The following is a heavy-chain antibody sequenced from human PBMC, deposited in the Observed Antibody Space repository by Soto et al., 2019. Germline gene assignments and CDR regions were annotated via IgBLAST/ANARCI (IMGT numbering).Heavy chain of an antibody. CDR2: IIPIFGTA. CDR3: ARGSGRRGHGYSYAMDV. V-gene: IGHV1-69*13. J-gene: IGHJ6*02. CDR1: GGTFSSYA. Sequence: ASVKVSCKASGGTFSSYAISWVRQAPGQGLEWMGGIIPIFGTANYAQKFQGRVTITADESTSTAYMELSSLRSEDTAVYYCARGSGRRGHGYSYAMDVWGPGTTVTLSS. D-gene: IGHD2-15*01.